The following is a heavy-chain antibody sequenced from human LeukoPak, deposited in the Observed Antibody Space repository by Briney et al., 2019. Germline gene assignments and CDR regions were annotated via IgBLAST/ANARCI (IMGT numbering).Heavy chain of an antibody. D-gene: IGHD3-3*01. CDR2: ISGSGDST. V-gene: IGHV3-23*01. Sequence: PGGSVRLSCAASGFTFSNKAMSWVRQAPGKGLEWLSSISGSGDSTYYADSVKGRFTISRDSSMETLYLQMNSLRAEDTATYFCAKRLSFGVAIGDFDYWGQGTLVTVSS. CDR3: AKRLSFGVAIGDFDY. J-gene: IGHJ4*02. CDR1: GFTFSNKA.